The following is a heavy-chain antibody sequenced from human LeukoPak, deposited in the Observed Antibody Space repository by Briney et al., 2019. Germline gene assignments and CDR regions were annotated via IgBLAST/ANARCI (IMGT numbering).Heavy chain of an antibody. D-gene: IGHD3-10*01. J-gene: IGHJ4*02. V-gene: IGHV3-7*01. CDR2: IKHDGSEK. CDR3: ARGHGCDY. CDR1: GFTFSYYW. Sequence: GGSLRLSCAVSGFTFSYYWMSWVRQAPGKGLEWVASIKHDGSEKYYVDSVKGRFTISRDSAKNSLFLQMNSLRAEDTAVYYCARGHGCDYWGQGTLVTVSS.